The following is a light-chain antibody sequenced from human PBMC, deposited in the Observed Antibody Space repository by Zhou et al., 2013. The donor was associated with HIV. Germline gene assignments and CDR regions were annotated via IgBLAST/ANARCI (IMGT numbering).Light chain of an antibody. J-gene: IGKJ4*01. Sequence: EIVLTQSPGTLSLSPGERATLSCRASHTVTSNYLAWYQHKPGQGPKVLIFGASTRANGIPGRFSGSGSGTEFTLTISSLEPEDFAVYYCQQHGRTFGGGTTVDIK. CDR3: QQHGRT. CDR2: GAS. V-gene: IGKV3-20*01. CDR1: HTVTSNY.